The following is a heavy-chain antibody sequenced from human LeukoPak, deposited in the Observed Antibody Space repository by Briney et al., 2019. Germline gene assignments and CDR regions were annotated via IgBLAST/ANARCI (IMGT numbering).Heavy chain of an antibody. V-gene: IGHV4-34*01. CDR2: INHSGST. D-gene: IGHD3-16*01. CDR1: GFTFSNAW. J-gene: IGHJ4*02. CDR3: ARVLGAHGDY. Sequence: KPGGSLRLSCAASGFTFSNAWMSWVRQAPGKGLEWIGEINHSGSTNYNPSLKSRVTISVDTSKNQFSLKLSSVTAADTAVYYCARVLGAHGDYWGQGTLVTVSS.